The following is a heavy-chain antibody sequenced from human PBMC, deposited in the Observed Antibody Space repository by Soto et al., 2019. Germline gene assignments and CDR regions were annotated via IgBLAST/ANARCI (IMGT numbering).Heavy chain of an antibody. CDR2: TRNKANSYTT. J-gene: IGHJ4*02. CDR3: ARVRGSSWPLSFFGY. Sequence: GGSLRLSCAASGFTFSDHYMDWVRQAPGKGLEWVGRTRNKANSYTTEYAASVKGRFTISRDDSKNSVFLLMNSLRTEDTAVYYCARVRGSSWPLSFFGYWGQGALVTVSS. D-gene: IGHD6-13*01. V-gene: IGHV3-72*01. CDR1: GFTFSDHY.